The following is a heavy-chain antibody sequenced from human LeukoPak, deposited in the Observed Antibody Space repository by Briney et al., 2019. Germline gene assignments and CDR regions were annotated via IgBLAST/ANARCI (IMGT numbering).Heavy chain of an antibody. J-gene: IGHJ4*02. Sequence: SVKVSCKASGGTFSSYAVSWVRQAPGQGLEWMGGIIPIFGTANYAQKFQGRVTITTDESTSTAYMELSSLRSEDTAVYYCARGVVGHSSSWYEDYWGQGTLVTVSS. CDR2: IIPIFGTA. D-gene: IGHD6-13*01. V-gene: IGHV1-69*05. CDR3: ARGVVGHSSSWYEDY. CDR1: GGTFSSYA.